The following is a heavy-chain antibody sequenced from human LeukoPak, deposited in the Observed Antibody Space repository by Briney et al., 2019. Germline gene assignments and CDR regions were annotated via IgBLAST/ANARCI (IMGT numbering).Heavy chain of an antibody. CDR3: ARTYDILTTPGIDY. Sequence: GESLKISCKGSGYSFTSYWIGWVRQMPGKGLEWMGIIFPGDSDTRYSPSFQGQVNISADKSINTAYLQWSSLEASDTAMYYCARTYDILTTPGIDYWGQGTLVTVSS. CDR2: IFPGDSDT. J-gene: IGHJ4*02. CDR1: GYSFTSYW. V-gene: IGHV5-51*01. D-gene: IGHD3-9*01.